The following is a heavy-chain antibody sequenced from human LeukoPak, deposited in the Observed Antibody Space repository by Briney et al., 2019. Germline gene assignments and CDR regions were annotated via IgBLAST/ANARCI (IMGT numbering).Heavy chain of an antibody. D-gene: IGHD3-3*01. CDR3: ARVRRGGWSGYYTPYYYYYYMDV. Sequence: GGSLRLSCEASGFTFSSYDMNWVRQAPGKGLQWISHITQGGSTIYYADSVKGRFTISRDNAKNSLYLQMNSLRAEDTAVYYCARVRRGGWSGYYTPYYYYYYMDVWGKGTTVTVSS. J-gene: IGHJ6*03. CDR2: ITQGGSTI. CDR1: GFTFSSYD. V-gene: IGHV3-48*03.